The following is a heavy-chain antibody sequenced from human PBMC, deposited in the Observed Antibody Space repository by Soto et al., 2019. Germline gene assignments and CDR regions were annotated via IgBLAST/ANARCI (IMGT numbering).Heavy chain of an antibody. CDR1: GYTFTSYA. J-gene: IGHJ6*02. D-gene: IGHD2-15*01. V-gene: IGHV1-3*01. CDR3: ASRYCIGGSCYSDGMDV. CDR2: INAGNGNT. Sequence: QVQLVQSGAEVKKPGASVKVSCKASGYTFTSYAMHWVRQAPGQRLEWMGWINAGNGNTKYSQKFQGRVTITRDTSASTADMELSSLRSEDTAVYYCASRYCIGGSCYSDGMDVWGQGTTVTVSS.